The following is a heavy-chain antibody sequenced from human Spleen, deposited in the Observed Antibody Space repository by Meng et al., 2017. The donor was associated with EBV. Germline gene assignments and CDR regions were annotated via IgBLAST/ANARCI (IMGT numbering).Heavy chain of an antibody. CDR1: GFTFQIYA. Sequence: LVESGGALVQPGSSVRLSRSASGFTFQIYAIPWVRQAPGKGLVWIAGINENGGITTYADSVKGRFTISRDNSRNTLFLQMNSLRAEDTAVYFCSRDLAGPFDDWGQGTLVTVSS. CDR3: SRDLAGPFDD. V-gene: IGHV3-23*04. CDR2: INENGGIT. J-gene: IGHJ4*02.